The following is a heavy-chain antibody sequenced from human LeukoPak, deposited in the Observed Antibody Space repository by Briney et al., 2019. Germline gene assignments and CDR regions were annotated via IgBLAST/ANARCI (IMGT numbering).Heavy chain of an antibody. CDR3: AKDAPVNIVVVPAANS. D-gene: IGHD2-2*01. J-gene: IGHJ4*02. CDR1: GFTFSSYA. CDR2: ISGSGGST. V-gene: IGHV3-23*01. Sequence: LSGGSLRLSCAASGFTFSSYAMSWVRQAPGKGLEWVSAISGSGGSTYYADSVKGRFTISRDNPKNTLYLQMNSLRAEDTAVYYCAKDAPVNIVVVPAANSWGQGTLVTVSS.